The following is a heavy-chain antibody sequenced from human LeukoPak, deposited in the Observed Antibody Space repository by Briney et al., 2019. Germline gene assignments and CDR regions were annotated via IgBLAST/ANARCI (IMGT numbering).Heavy chain of an antibody. Sequence: ASVKVSCQASGYTFIDYYMHWVRQPPGQEFEWMGWINPNDGDTNYAQKFQGRVTMTRDTSISTAHMEVSRLRSDDTAVYYCARANFLYCSSSTCLFDYWGQGTLVTVSS. V-gene: IGHV1-2*02. D-gene: IGHD2-2*01. J-gene: IGHJ4*02. CDR2: INPNDGDT. CDR3: ARANFLYCSSSTCLFDY. CDR1: GYTFIDYY.